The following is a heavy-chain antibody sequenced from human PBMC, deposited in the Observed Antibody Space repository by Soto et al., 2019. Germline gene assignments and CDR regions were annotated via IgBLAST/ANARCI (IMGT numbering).Heavy chain of an antibody. CDR1: GYSFTSYW. V-gene: IGHV5-10-1*01. Sequence: DSLKISCKGSGYSFTSYWISWVRQMPGKGLEWMGRIDPSDSYTNYSPSFQGHVTISADKSISTAYLQWSSLKASDTAMYYCARTRTTIFGVVIPFDYWGQGTLVTVSS. D-gene: IGHD3-3*01. CDR2: IDPSDSYT. CDR3: ARTRTTIFGVVIPFDY. J-gene: IGHJ4*02.